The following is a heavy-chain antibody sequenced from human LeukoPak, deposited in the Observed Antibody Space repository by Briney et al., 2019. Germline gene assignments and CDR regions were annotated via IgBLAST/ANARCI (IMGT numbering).Heavy chain of an antibody. Sequence: ASVKVSCKASGYTFTSYDINWVRQATGQGLEWMGRMNPNSGNTGYAQKFQGRVTITRNTSITTAYMELSSLRSEDTAVYYCARAEYGGSHWRPSYYFDYWGQGTLVTVSS. D-gene: IGHD1-26*01. V-gene: IGHV1-8*03. CDR3: ARAEYGGSHWRPSYYFDY. CDR1: GYTFTSYD. CDR2: MNPNSGNT. J-gene: IGHJ4*02.